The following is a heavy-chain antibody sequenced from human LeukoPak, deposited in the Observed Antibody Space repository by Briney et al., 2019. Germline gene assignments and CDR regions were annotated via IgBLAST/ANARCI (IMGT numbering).Heavy chain of an antibody. Sequence: PGGTLRLSCAASGFTFSGFAMSWIRQAPGKGLEWVTFIQYDGSKKYYADSVKGRFTISRDNSKNTLYLEMNSLRAEDTAVYYCAKDIGSYYDYWGQGILVTVSS. J-gene: IGHJ4*02. CDR2: IQYDGSKK. CDR1: GFTFSGFA. CDR3: AKDIGSYYDY. D-gene: IGHD3-10*01. V-gene: IGHV3-30*02.